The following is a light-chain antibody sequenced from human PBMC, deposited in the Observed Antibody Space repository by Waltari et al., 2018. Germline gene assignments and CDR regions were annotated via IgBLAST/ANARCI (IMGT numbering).Light chain of an antibody. V-gene: IGKV1-39*01. J-gene: IGKJ3*01. Sequence: TCRASQTINTYLNWYQQKPGKAPKLLIYGAFTLQSGFPSRFSGSGSGTHFTLTISSLQLEDFATYYCQQTYGTLLTFGPGTKVEIK. CDR3: QQTYGTLLT. CDR2: GAF. CDR1: QTINTY.